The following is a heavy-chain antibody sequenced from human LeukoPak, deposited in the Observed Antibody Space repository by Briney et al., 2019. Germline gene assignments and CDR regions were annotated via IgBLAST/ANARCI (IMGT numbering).Heavy chain of an antibody. CDR3: ARGGYSGYDFPFDY. CDR2: IYSGGST. V-gene: IGHV3-53*01. J-gene: IGHJ4*02. CDR1: GFTVSSNY. D-gene: IGHD5-12*01. Sequence: PGGSLRLSCAASGFTVSSNYMSWVRQAPGKGLEWVSVIYSGGSTYYADSVKGRFTISRDNSKNTLYLQMNSLRAEDTAVYYCARGGYSGYDFPFDYWGQGTLVTVSS.